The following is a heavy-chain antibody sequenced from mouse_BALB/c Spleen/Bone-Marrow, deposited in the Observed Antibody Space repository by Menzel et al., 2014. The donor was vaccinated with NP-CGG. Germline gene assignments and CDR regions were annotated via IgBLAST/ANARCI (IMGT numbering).Heavy chain of an antibody. Sequence: LQQSGSELVRPGASVNLSCKASGYTFTSYWMHWVKQRHGQGLEWIGNIYPGSGSTNYDEKFKSKGTLTVDTSSSTAYMHLSSLTSEDSAVYYCTSWDYWGQGTTLTVSS. J-gene: IGHJ2*01. CDR1: GYTFTSYW. CDR2: IYPGSGST. CDR3: TSWDY. V-gene: IGHV1S22*01.